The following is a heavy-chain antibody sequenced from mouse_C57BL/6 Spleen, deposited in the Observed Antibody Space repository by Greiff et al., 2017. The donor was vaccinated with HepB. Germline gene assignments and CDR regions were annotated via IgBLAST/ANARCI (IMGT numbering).Heavy chain of an antibody. CDR3: ARSLITTVLDV. J-gene: IGHJ1*03. D-gene: IGHD1-1*01. Sequence: QVQLKQPGAELVRPGSSVKLSCKASGYTFTSYWMDWVKQRPGQGLEWIGNIYPSDSETHYNQKFKDKATLTVDKSSSTAYMQLSSLTSEDSAVYYCARSLITTVLDVWGTGTTVTVSS. CDR1: GYTFTSYW. V-gene: IGHV1-61*01. CDR2: IYPSDSET.